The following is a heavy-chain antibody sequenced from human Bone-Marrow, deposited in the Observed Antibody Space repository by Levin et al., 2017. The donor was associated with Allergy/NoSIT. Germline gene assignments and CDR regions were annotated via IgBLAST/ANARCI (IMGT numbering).Heavy chain of an antibody. CDR3: AKPVGLRVEDAFDI. V-gene: IGHV3-9*01. Sequence: SGGSLRLSCAASGFTFEEYAMHWVRQAPGKGLEWVSGISWNSVVKGYADSVKGRFTISRDNAKKSLYLQVDSLRAEDTAFYYCAKPVGLRVEDAFDIWGQGTMVTVSS. J-gene: IGHJ3*02. CDR1: GFTFEEYA. D-gene: IGHD4-17*01. CDR2: ISWNSVVK.